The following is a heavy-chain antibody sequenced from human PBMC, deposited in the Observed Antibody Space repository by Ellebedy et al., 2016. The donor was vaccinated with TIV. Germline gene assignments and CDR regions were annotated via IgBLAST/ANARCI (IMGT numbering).Heavy chain of an antibody. V-gene: IGHV3-23*01. CDR1: GFTFSTSA. J-gene: IGHJ4*01. Sequence: GESLKISCAASGFTFSTSAMHWVRQAPGKGLEWVSDISGSGGTTYYADSVKGRFTIARDNSKNTVFLQMNSLRADDTAVYYCPKGQRVVTAPFDYWGHGTLVTVSS. D-gene: IGHD2-21*02. CDR2: ISGSGGTT. CDR3: PKGQRVVTAPFDY.